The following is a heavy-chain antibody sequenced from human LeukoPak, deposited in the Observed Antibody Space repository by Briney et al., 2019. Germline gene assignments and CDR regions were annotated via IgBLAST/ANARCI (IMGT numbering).Heavy chain of an antibody. Sequence: GGSLRLSCAASGFTFDDYAMHWVRQAPGKGLEWVANIKQDGSEKYYVDSVKGRFTISRDNAKNSLYLQMNSLRAEDTAVYYCARDPYAYDILTGRLWGQGTLVTVSS. CDR2: IKQDGSEK. D-gene: IGHD3-9*01. J-gene: IGHJ4*02. V-gene: IGHV3-7*01. CDR3: ARDPYAYDILTGRL. CDR1: GFTFDDYA.